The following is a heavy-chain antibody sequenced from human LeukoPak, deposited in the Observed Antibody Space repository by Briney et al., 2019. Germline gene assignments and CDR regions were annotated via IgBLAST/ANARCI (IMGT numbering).Heavy chain of an antibody. Sequence: GGSLRLSCAASGFTFSSYAMSWVRQAPGKGLEWVSAISGSGGSTHYADSVKGRFTISRDNSKNTLYLQMNSLRAEDTAVYYCAKDGLRPLIGTPFDYWGQGTLVTVSS. V-gene: IGHV3-23*01. J-gene: IGHJ4*02. D-gene: IGHD1-14*01. CDR1: GFTFSSYA. CDR3: AKDGLRPLIGTPFDY. CDR2: ISGSGGST.